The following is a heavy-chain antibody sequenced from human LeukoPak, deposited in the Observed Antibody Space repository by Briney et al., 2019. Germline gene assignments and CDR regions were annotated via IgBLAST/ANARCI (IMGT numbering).Heavy chain of an antibody. Sequence: GGSLRLSCAASGFTFSSYEMNWVRQAPGKGLEWVSYISSSGSTIYYADSVKGRFTISRDNAKNTLYLQMNSLRAEDTAVYYCAKENYYDSSGSFPHYWGQGTLVTVSS. D-gene: IGHD3-22*01. CDR1: GFTFSSYE. J-gene: IGHJ4*02. V-gene: IGHV3-48*03. CDR3: AKENYYDSSGSFPHY. CDR2: ISSSGSTI.